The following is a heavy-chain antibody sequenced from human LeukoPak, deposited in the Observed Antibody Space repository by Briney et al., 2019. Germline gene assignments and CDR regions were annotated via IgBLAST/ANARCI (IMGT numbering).Heavy chain of an antibody. CDR2: ISSRGDSL. Sequence: GGSLRLSCAASGFTFCDYYMTWIRQAPGKGLEWLSFISSRGDSLYYADSVRGRFTISRDNAKNSLFLQMNSLRAEDTAVYYCAREVVIVPDYFYYGLDVWGQGTTVSVSS. CDR3: AREVVIVPDYFYYGLDV. J-gene: IGHJ6*02. V-gene: IGHV3-11*01. CDR1: GFTFCDYY. D-gene: IGHD2/OR15-2a*01.